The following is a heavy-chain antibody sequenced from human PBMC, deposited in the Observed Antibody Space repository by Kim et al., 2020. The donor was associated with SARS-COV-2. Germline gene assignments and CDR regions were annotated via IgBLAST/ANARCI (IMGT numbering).Heavy chain of an antibody. CDR1: GGSISSSISY. V-gene: IGHV4-39*01. D-gene: IGHD4-17*01. Sequence: SETLSLTCSVSGGSISSSISYWGWIRQPPGKGLEWIGSLSYSGRTYYNPSLKSRVTISVDTSKNQFSLNLSSVTAADTAVYYCAGLYAYNCFYPWCQGT. CDR2: LSYSGRT. J-gene: IGHJ5*01. CDR3: AGLYAYNCFYP.